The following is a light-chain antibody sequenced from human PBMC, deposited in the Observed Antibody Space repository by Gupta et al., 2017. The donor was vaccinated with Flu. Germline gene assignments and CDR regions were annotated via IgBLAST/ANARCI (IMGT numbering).Light chain of an antibody. CDR1: KLGDKY. CDR3: QAWDSSTAV. J-gene: IGLJ2*01. V-gene: IGLV3-1*01. CDR2: QDN. Sequence: SYELTQPPSVSVSPGQTASITCSGDKLGDKYACWYQQKPGQSPVLVIYQDNKRPSGMPERFTGSNSGNTATLTIRGTQARDEADYYCQAWDSSTAVFGGGTKLTVL.